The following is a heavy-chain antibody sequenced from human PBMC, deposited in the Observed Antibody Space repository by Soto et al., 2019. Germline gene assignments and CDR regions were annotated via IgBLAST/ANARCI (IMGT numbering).Heavy chain of an antibody. CDR1: GFTFSSYA. V-gene: IGHV3-30*04. D-gene: IGHD7-27*01. Sequence: GESLKISCAASGFTFSSYAMHWVRQAPGKGLEWVAVISYDGSNKYYADSVKGRFTISRDNSKNTLYLQMNSLRAEDTAVYYCAPERPVLLGITTAFDIWGQGTMVTVSS. J-gene: IGHJ3*02. CDR2: ISYDGSNK. CDR3: APERPVLLGITTAFDI.